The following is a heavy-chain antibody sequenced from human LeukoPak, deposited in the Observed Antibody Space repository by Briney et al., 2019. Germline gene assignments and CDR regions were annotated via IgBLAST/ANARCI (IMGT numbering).Heavy chain of an antibody. CDR2: IYYSGST. CDR1: GGSISSSSYY. D-gene: IGHD4-23*01. CDR3: ARASRDVVTPDY. J-gene: IGHJ4*02. V-gene: IGHV4-39*07. Sequence: SETLSLTCTVSGGSISSSSYYWGWIRQPPGKGLEWIGSIYYSGSTYYNPSLKSRVTISVDTPKNQFSLKLSSVTAADTAVYYCARASRDVVTPDYWGQGTLVTVSS.